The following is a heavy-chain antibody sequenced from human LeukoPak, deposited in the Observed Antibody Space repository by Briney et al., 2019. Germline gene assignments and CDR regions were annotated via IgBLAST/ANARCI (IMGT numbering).Heavy chain of an antibody. CDR3: ATYYYDSSGYYYFDY. CDR1: GGSVSSGSYY. Sequence: SETLSLTCTVSGGSVSSGSYYWSWIRQPPGKGPEWIGYIYYSGSTNYNPSLKSRVTISVDTSKNQFSLKLSSVTAADAAVYYCATYYYDSSGYYYFDYWGQGTLVTVSS. D-gene: IGHD3-22*01. J-gene: IGHJ4*02. CDR2: IYYSGST. V-gene: IGHV4-61*01.